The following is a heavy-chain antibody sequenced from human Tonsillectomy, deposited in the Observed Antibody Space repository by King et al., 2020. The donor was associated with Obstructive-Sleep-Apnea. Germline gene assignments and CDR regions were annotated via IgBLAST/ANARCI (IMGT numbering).Heavy chain of an antibody. D-gene: IGHD6-19*01. Sequence: VQLVESGGGLVQPGGSLRLSCAASGFTFSNYAMRWVRQAPGKGLEWVSAITGSGGSTYYADSVKGRFTISRDNSKNTLYLQMNSLRAEDTAIYDFAKDADSSGWSPDFDYWGQGTLVTVSS. CDR3: AKDADSSGWSPDFDY. CDR1: GFTFSNYA. V-gene: IGHV3-23*04. J-gene: IGHJ4*02. CDR2: ITGSGGST.